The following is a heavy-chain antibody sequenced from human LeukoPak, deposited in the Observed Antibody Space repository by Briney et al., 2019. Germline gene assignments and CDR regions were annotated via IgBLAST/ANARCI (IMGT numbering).Heavy chain of an antibody. J-gene: IGHJ4*02. CDR3: ARDHSSSLDY. V-gene: IGHV1-69*04. CDR2: IIPILGIA. Sequence: VASVKVSCKASGGTFSSYAISWVRQAPGQGLEWMGRIIPILGIANYAQKFQGRVTITTDESTSTAYMELSSLRSEDTAVYYCARDHSSSLDYWGQGTLVTVSS. D-gene: IGHD6-6*01. CDR1: GGTFSSYA.